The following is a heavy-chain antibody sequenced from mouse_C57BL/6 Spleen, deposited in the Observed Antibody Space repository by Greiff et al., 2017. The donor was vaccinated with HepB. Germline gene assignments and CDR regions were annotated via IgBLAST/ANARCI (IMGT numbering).Heavy chain of an antibody. CDR3: ARGDGSSPYAMDY. D-gene: IGHD1-1*01. CDR1: GFTFSDYG. J-gene: IGHJ4*01. CDR2: ISSGSSTI. V-gene: IGHV5-17*01. Sequence: EVNLVESGGGLVKPGGSLKLSCAASGFTFSDYGMHWVRQAPEKGLEWVAYISSGSSTIYYADTVKGRFTISRDNAKNTLFLQMTSLRSEDTAMYYCARGDGSSPYAMDYWGQGTSVTVSS.